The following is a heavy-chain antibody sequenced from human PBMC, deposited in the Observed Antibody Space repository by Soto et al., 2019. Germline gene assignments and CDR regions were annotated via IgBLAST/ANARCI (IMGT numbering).Heavy chain of an antibody. V-gene: IGHV3-23*01. CDR2: ISSSGGST. Sequence: GGSLRLSCAASGVTFSSYAMSWVRQAPGKGLEWVSGISSSGGSTYYADSVKGRFTISRDNSKNTLFLRMNRPRVEDTAAYYCMGPALQGRPYFYFCMDLWGQGTMVTVSS. J-gene: IGHJ6*02. CDR1: GVTFSSYA. CDR3: MGPALQGRPYFYFCMDL. D-gene: IGHD3-16*01.